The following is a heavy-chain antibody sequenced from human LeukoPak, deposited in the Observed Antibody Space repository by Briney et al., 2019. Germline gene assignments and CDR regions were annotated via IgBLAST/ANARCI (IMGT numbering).Heavy chain of an antibody. CDR2: INHSGST. Sequence: SETLSLTCAVYGGSFSGYYWSWIRQPPGKGLEWIGEINHSGSTNYIPSLKSRVTISVDTSKNQFSLKVNSVTAADTAVYYCARRHSSGWFYYWGQGTLVTVSS. D-gene: IGHD6-19*01. CDR3: ARRHSSGWFYY. J-gene: IGHJ4*02. CDR1: GGSFSGYY. V-gene: IGHV4-34*01.